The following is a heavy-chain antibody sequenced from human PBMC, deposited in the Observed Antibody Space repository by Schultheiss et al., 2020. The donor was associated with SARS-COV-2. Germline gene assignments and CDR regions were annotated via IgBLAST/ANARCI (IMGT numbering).Heavy chain of an antibody. Sequence: SETLSLTCAVYGGSFSGYYWSWIRQPPGKGLEWIGEIYHSGSTNYSPSLKSRVTISVDKSKNQFSLKLSSVTAADTAVYYCAREDAHYYYYYGMDVWGQGTTVTVSS. J-gene: IGHJ6*02. D-gene: IGHD2-2*01. CDR1: GGSFSGYY. V-gene: IGHV4-34*01. CDR3: AREDAHYYYYYGMDV. CDR2: IYHSGST.